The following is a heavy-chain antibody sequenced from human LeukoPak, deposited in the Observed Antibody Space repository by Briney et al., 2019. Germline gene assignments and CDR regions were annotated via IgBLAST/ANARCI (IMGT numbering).Heavy chain of an antibody. Sequence: SEALSLTCSVPGGSIRSYYWSCIRKPPGKGLQWIGYIYYSGGTNYDPSLKSRVTISVDTFKNQFSLKLSSVTAADTAVYYCAREGTLAYSGRSTSSYAFDIWGQGTMVTVSS. D-gene: IGHD1-26*01. CDR2: IYYSGGT. V-gene: IGHV4-59*01. CDR3: AREGTLAYSGRSTSSYAFDI. J-gene: IGHJ3*02. CDR1: GGSIRSYY.